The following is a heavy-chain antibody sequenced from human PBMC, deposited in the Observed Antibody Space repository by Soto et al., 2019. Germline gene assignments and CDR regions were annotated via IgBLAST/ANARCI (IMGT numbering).Heavy chain of an antibody. V-gene: IGHV3-33*01. J-gene: IGHJ4*02. CDR3: ATASGCYYGVY. D-gene: IGHD1-26*01. Sequence: QVQLVESGGGVVQPGRSLRLSCAASGFTFRSYGMHWVRQAPGKGLEWVAVIWYDGSTKYYVDSVKGRFTISRDNAKNTGYQQVNSVRAENTAMYYCATASGCYYGVYWGQGTLVTVPS. CDR2: IWYDGSTK. CDR1: GFTFRSYG.